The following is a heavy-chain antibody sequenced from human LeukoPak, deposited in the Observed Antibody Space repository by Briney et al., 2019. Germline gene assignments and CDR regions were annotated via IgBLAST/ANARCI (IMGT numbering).Heavy chain of an antibody. D-gene: IGHD7-27*01. V-gene: IGHV4-34*01. CDR2: INHSGST. J-gene: IGHJ4*02. Sequence: SETLSLTCAVYGGSFSGYYWSWIRQPPGKGLEWIGEINHSGSTNYNPSLKSRVTISVDTSKNQFSLKLSSVTAADTAVYYCARTKVLGRFDYWGQGTLVAVSS. CDR3: ARTKVLGRFDY. CDR1: GGSFSGYY.